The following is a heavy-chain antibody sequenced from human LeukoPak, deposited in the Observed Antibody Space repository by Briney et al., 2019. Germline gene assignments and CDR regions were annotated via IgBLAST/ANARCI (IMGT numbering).Heavy chain of an antibody. V-gene: IGHV3-23*01. CDR3: AKAHLDYGGTHFDY. CDR2: ISGSGGST. CDR1: GFTFSSYA. J-gene: IGHJ4*02. Sequence: GGSLRLSCAASGFTFSSYAMSWVRQAPGKGLEWVSAISGSGGSTYYADSVKGRFTISRDNSKNTLYLQMDSLRAEDTAVYYCAKAHLDYGGTHFDYWGQGTLVTVSS. D-gene: IGHD4-17*01.